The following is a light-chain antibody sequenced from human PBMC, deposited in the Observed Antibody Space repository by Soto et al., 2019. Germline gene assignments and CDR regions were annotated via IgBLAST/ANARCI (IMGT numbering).Light chain of an antibody. CDR2: EVT. V-gene: IGLV2-14*03. CDR3: SSYTSSSTLVV. Sequence: QSALTQPASVSGSPGQSITISCTGASSDVAGDNFVSWYQQHPGKAPKLIIYEVTNRPSGVSIRFSGSKSGNTASLTISGLQAEDEADYYCSSYTSSSTLVVFGGGTKVTVL. CDR1: SSDVAGDNF. J-gene: IGLJ2*01.